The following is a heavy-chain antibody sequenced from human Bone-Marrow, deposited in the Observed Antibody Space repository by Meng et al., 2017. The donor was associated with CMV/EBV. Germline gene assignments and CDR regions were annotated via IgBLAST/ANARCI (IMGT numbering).Heavy chain of an antibody. CDR3: ARDWGRDGYYYFDY. D-gene: IGHD5-24*01. CDR2: IIPVFDTA. Sequence: KASRGTFSRYTISWVRQAPGQGLEWMGGIIPVFDTANYAQKFQGRVTITADESTSTAYMELSSLRSEDTAVYYCARDWGRDGYYYFDYWGQGTLVTVSS. CDR1: RGTFSRYT. J-gene: IGHJ4*02. V-gene: IGHV1-69*01.